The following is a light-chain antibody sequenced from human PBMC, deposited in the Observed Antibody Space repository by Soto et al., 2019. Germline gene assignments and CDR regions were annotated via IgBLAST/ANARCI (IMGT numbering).Light chain of an antibody. J-gene: IGLJ1*01. CDR3: SSYAGINKLVV. CDR2: EVN. CDR1: SSDVGGYKY. Sequence: QSALTQPPSASGSPGQSVTISCTGTSSDVGGYKYVSWYQQHPGKAPKLMIFEVNKRPSGVPDRFSGSKSGNTASLTVSGLQDEDEADDYCSSYAGINKLVVFGTGTKLTVL. V-gene: IGLV2-8*01.